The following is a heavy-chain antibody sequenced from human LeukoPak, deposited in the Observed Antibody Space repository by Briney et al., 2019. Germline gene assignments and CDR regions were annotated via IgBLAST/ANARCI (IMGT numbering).Heavy chain of an antibody. CDR2: IIPIFDTA. CDR1: GGTFSSYA. J-gene: IGHJ5*02. Sequence: GSSVKVSCKASGGTFSSYAISWVRQAPGQGLEWMGGIIPIFDTANYAQKFQGRVTITADESTSTTYMELSTLRSEDTAVYYCARARAQLFGELPSNWFDPWGQGTLVTVSS. D-gene: IGHD3-10*01. CDR3: ARARAQLFGELPSNWFDP. V-gene: IGHV1-69*01.